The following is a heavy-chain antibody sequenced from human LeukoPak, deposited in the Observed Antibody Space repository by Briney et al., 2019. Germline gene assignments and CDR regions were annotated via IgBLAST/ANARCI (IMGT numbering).Heavy chain of an antibody. CDR1: GGSIRDTTYY. V-gene: IGHV4-39*07. J-gene: IGHJ4*02. D-gene: IGHD3-22*01. Sequence: SETLSLTCTVSGGSIRDTTYYWGWIRQPPGKGLEWIGSIYYSGNTYYNPSLMSRVTISVDTSKNQFSLNLSSVTAADTAVYYCARAPHFFDISGSRYYFDYWGQGALVTVSS. CDR3: ARAPHFFDISGSRYYFDY. CDR2: IYYSGNT.